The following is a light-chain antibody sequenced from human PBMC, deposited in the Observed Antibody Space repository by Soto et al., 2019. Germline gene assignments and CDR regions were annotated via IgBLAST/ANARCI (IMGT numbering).Light chain of an antibody. CDR2: DAS. CDR3: QQRSNGPPWT. CDR1: QSVSSY. V-gene: IGKV3-11*01. J-gene: IGKJ1*01. Sequence: VRSQYPASLSLSPKARATLSCRASQSVSSYLAWYQQKPGQAPRLLIYDASNRATGIPARFSGSGSGTDFTLTISSLEPEDFAVYYCQQRSNGPPWTFGQGTKVDIK.